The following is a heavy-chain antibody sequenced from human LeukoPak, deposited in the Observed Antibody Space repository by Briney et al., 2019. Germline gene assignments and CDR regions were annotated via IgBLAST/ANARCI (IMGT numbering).Heavy chain of an antibody. V-gene: IGHV1/OR15-1*01. CDR3: ARIVGATTDYFDY. J-gene: IGHJ4*02. CDR1: GYIFTDYY. D-gene: IGHD1-26*01. Sequence: GASVKVSCKASGYIFTDYYMHWVRQAPGQELGWMGRINPNSGGTNYAQKFQGRVTMTRDTSISTAYTELSSLRSEDTATYYCARIVGATTDYFDYWGQGTLVTVSS. CDR2: INPNSGGT.